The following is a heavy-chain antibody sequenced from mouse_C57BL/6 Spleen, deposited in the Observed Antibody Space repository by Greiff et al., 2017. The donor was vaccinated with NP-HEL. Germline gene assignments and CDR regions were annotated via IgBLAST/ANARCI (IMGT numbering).Heavy chain of an antibody. D-gene: IGHD2-5*01. V-gene: IGHV2-5*01. J-gene: IGHJ1*03. CDR1: GFSLTSYG. CDR2: IWRGGST. Sequence: VHLVESGPGLVQPSQSLSITCTVSGFSLTSYGVHWVRQSPGKGLEWLGVIWRGGSTDYNAAFMSRLSITKDNSKSQVFFKMNSLQADDTAIYYCAKGVYSNYGYFDVWGTGTTVTVSS. CDR3: AKGVYSNYGYFDV.